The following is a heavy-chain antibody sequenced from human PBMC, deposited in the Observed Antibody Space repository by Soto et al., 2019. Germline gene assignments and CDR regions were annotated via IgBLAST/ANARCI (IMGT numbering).Heavy chain of an antibody. J-gene: IGHJ4*02. CDR1: WDSVSSNTAA. CDR2: TYYRSNWRH. CDR3: ARGVAGSGFDL. D-gene: IGHD6-19*01. Sequence: LSLTCAISWDSVSSNTAAWNWIRSSPSRGLEWLGRTYYRSNWRHDYAVSVKSRITVNPDTSKNHFSLQLNSVTPDDTAVYYCARGVAGSGFDLWGQGTLVTVSS. V-gene: IGHV6-1*01.